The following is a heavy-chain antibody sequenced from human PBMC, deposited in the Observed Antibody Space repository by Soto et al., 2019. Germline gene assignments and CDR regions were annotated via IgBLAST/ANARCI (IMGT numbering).Heavy chain of an antibody. CDR1: GFTFSSYA. D-gene: IGHD7-27*01. J-gene: IGHJ4*02. V-gene: IGHV3-23*01. CDR3: AKNLPTWGSGRAYFDY. CDR2: ISGSGGST. Sequence: GGSLRLSCAASGFTFSSYAMSWVRQAPGKGLEWVSAISGSGGSTYYADSVKGRFTISRDNSKNTLYLQMNSLRAEDTAVYYCAKNLPTWGSGRAYFDYWGQGTLVTVSS.